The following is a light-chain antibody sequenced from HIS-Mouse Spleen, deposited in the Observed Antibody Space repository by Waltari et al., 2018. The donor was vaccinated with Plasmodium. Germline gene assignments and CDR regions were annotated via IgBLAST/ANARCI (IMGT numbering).Light chain of an antibody. CDR2: WAS. J-gene: IGKJ4*01. CDR1: QSVLYSSTNKNY. Sequence: DIVMTQSPDSLAVSLGERATINCKSSQSVLYSSTNKNYLAWYQQKPGQPHRLLISWASTRESGVPDRFSGSGSGTDFTLTIRSLQAEDVAVYYCQQYYSTPLTFGGGTKVAIK. V-gene: IGKV4-1*01. CDR3: QQYYSTPLT.